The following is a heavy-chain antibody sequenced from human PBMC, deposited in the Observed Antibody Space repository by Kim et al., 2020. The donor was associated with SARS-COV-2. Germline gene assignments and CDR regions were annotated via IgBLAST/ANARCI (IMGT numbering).Heavy chain of an antibody. CDR3: AREGTFGGALFDY. Sequence: GGSLRLSCAASGFTFSSYAMHWVRQAPGKGLEWVAVISYDGSNKYYADSVKGRFTISRGNSKNTLYLQMNSLRAEDTAVYYCAREGTFGGALFDYWGQGTLVTVSS. J-gene: IGHJ4*02. CDR1: GFTFSSYA. CDR2: ISYDGSNK. V-gene: IGHV3-30*04. D-gene: IGHD3-16*01.